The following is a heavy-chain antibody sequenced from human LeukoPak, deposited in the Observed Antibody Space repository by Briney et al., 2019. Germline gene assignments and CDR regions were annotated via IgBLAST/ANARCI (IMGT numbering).Heavy chain of an antibody. CDR3: AAEVYCSGGSCYPPFDY. CDR2: IVVGSGNT. Sequence: GTSVKVSCKASGFTFTSSAVQWVRQARGQRLEWIGWIVVGSGNTNYAQKFQERVTITRDVSTSTAYMELSSLRSEDTAVYYCAAEVYCSGGSCYPPFDYWGQGTLVTVSS. J-gene: IGHJ4*02. D-gene: IGHD2-15*01. CDR1: GFTFTSSA. V-gene: IGHV1-58*01.